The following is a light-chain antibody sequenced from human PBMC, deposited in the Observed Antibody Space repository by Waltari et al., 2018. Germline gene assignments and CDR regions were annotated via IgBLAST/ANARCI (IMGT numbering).Light chain of an antibody. V-gene: IGLV1-40*01. CDR2: GNS. Sequence: QSVLTQPPSVSGAPGQRVTISCTGSSPNIRAGYDVHWYQQLPGTAPKLLIYGNSNRPSGVPDRFSGSKSGTSASLAITGLQAEDEADYYCQSYDSSLNVFGTGTKVTVL. CDR3: QSYDSSLNV. CDR1: SPNIRAGYD. J-gene: IGLJ1*01.